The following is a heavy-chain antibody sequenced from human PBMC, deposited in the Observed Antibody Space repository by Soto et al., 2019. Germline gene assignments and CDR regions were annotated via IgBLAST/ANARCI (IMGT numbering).Heavy chain of an antibody. CDR3: ARVLDCRGAMCIEDYYYGWDV. CDR2: ISAGNGYT. J-gene: IGHJ6*02. D-gene: IGHD2-15*01. CDR1: GYTFSNYA. V-gene: IGHV1-3*01. Sequence: QVQLVQSGAEVKKPGASVTVSCKASGYTFSNYALHWVRQAPGQRLEWLGWISAGNGYTQYSQNFQGRVILTRDTVALAAYMELSSVGSEETALCYCARVLDCRGAMCIEDYYYGWDVWGQGTTVTGSS.